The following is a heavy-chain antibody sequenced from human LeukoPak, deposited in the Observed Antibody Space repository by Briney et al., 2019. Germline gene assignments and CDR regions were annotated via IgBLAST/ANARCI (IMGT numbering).Heavy chain of an antibody. Sequence: ASVKVSCKASGYTFTSYYMHWVRQAPGQGLEWMGIINPSGGSTSYAQKFQGRVTMTRDTSTSTVYMELSSLRSEDTAVYYCASQSGYSGYDPGGGWFDPWGQGTLVTVSS. CDR2: INPSGGST. V-gene: IGHV1-46*01. CDR3: ASQSGYSGYDPGGGWFDP. CDR1: GYTFTSYY. D-gene: IGHD5-12*01. J-gene: IGHJ5*02.